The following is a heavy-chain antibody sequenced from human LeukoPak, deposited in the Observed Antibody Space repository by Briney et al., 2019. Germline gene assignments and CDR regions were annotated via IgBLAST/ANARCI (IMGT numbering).Heavy chain of an antibody. D-gene: IGHD3-9*01. CDR2: IKQDGSEK. V-gene: IGHV3-7*05. Sequence: PGGSLRLSCAASGFTFSSYWMSWVRQAPGKGLEWVANIKQDGSEKYYVDSVKGRFTISRDNAKNSLYLQMNSLRAEDTAVYYCARDGVLRYFDWLKGDLEYFDYWGQGTLVAVSS. CDR1: GFTFSSYW. CDR3: ARDGVLRYFDWLKGDLEYFDY. J-gene: IGHJ4*02.